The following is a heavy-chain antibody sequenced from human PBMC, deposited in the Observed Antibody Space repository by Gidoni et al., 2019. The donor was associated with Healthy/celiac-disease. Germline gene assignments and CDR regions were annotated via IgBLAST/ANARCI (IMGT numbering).Heavy chain of an antibody. J-gene: IGHJ4*02. Sequence: EVKLVESGGGLGQPGGSMRLSCAASGVTFSSYWMSWVRQARGKGLEWVANINQDGSYKYYVDSLKGRFTISRDNAKNSLYLQMNSLRAEDTAVYYCARRGYGDYYFDYWGQGTLVTVSS. V-gene: IGHV3-7*03. D-gene: IGHD4-17*01. CDR1: GVTFSSYW. CDR2: INQDGSYK. CDR3: ARRGYGDYYFDY.